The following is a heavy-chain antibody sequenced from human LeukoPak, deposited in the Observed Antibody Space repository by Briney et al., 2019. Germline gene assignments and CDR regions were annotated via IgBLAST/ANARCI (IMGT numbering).Heavy chain of an antibody. J-gene: IGHJ3*02. CDR2: ISGSGGST. V-gene: IGHV3-23*01. D-gene: IGHD1-7*01. CDR3: AKFLELLYDAFDI. CDR1: GFTFSSYA. Sequence: PGGSLRLSXAASGFTFSSYAMSWVRQAPGKGLEWVSAISGSGGSTYYADSVKGRFTISRDNSKNTLYLQMNSLRAEDTAVYYCAKFLELLYDAFDIWGQGTMVTVSS.